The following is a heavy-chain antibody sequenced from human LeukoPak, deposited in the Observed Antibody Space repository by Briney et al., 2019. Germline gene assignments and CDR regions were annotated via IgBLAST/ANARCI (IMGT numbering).Heavy chain of an antibody. D-gene: IGHD1-26*01. CDR3: ARGPPYSGSTEFDY. Sequence: ASVKVSCKASGYTFTSYGISWVRQAPGQGLEWMGWISAYNGNTNYAQKFQGRVTITTDESTSTAYMELSSLRSEDTAVYYCARGPPYSGSTEFDYWGQGTLVTVSS. J-gene: IGHJ4*02. CDR1: GYTFTSYG. CDR2: ISAYNGNT. V-gene: IGHV1-18*01.